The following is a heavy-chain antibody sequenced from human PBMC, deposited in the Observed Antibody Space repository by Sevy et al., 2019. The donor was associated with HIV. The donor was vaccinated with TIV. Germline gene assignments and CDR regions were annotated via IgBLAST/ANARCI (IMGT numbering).Heavy chain of an antibody. J-gene: IGHJ4*02. CDR1: GFTFRDLW. CDR3: TTDVPLTGGTNDLH. D-gene: IGHD2-8*02. CDR2: MKSRVDGGTT. Sequence: GGSLRLSCAASGFTFRDLWMTWVRQAPGKGREWIGRMKSRVDGGTTDYAVPVKGRFTISRDDSKNMLYLQMSSLRPEDTAVYYCTTDVPLTGGTNDLHWGQGTLVTVSS. V-gene: IGHV3-15*01.